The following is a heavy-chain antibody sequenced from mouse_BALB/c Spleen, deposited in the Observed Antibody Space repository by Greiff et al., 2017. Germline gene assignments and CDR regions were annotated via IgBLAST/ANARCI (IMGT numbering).Heavy chain of an antibody. CDR1: GYSITSDYA. Sequence: VQLKQSGPGLVKPSQSLSLTCTVTGYSITSDYAWNWIRQFPGNKLEWMGYISYSGSTSYNPSLKSRISITRDTSKNQFFLQLNSVTTEDTATYYCARLLRLRYYAMDYWGQGTSVTVSS. J-gene: IGHJ4*01. D-gene: IGHD1-2*01. CDR3: ARLLRLRYYAMDY. CDR2: ISYSGST. V-gene: IGHV3-2*02.